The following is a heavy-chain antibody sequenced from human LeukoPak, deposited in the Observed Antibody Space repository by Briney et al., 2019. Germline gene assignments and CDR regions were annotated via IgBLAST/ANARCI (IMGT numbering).Heavy chain of an antibody. CDR2: INHSGYT. CDR1: GVAFSNYY. CDR3: TRAVAGHPD. V-gene: IGHV4-34*01. J-gene: IGHJ4*02. D-gene: IGHD6-19*01. Sequence: SETLSLTCAVSGVAFSNYYWSWVRQSPRQGLEWIGEINHSGYTNYNPSLKSRVTMSIDTSKSLFSLLLTSVTAADAGVYYCTRAVAGHPDWGQGTLVTVSS.